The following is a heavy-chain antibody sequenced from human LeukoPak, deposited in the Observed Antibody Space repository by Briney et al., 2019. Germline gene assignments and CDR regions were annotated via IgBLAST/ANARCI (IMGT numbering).Heavy chain of an antibody. D-gene: IGHD3-10*01. CDR1: GGSIRITSYY. CDR2: IYFSGRT. CDR3: ARGGSYWDS. Sequence: SGTLSLTCTVSGGSIRITSYYWGWIRQSPGREPEWIGSIYFSGRTHYNPSLESRVTISVDTSNNQFSLRLNSVTAADTAVYYCARGGSYWDSWGQGTLVTVSS. V-gene: IGHV4-39*07. J-gene: IGHJ4*02.